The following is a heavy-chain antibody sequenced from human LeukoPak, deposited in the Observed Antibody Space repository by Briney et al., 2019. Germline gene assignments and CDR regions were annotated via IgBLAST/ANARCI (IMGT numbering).Heavy chain of an antibody. CDR1: GFSFTNYG. Sequence: PGGSLRLSCVASGFSFTNYGIHWVRQAPGRGLEWVAVTSLDGSNKLYTDTVRGRFIISRDNSKNTVYLQMDSLRAEDTAVYYCARDLTLGKPDYFDHWGQGTLVTVSS. J-gene: IGHJ4*02. CDR2: TSLDGSNK. CDR3: ARDLTLGKPDYFDH. D-gene: IGHD7-27*01. V-gene: IGHV3-30*03.